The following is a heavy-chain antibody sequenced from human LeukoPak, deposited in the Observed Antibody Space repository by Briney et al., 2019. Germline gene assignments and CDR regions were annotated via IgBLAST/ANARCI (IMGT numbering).Heavy chain of an antibody. D-gene: IGHD5-18*01. Sequence: SETLSLTCTVSGGSISSYYWSWIRQPPGKGLEWIGYIYYSGSTNYNPSLKSRVAISVDTSKNQFSLKLSSVTAADTAVYYCARVEYSYGSFDYWGQGTLVTVSS. CDR1: GGSISSYY. CDR2: IYYSGST. J-gene: IGHJ4*02. V-gene: IGHV4-59*01. CDR3: ARVEYSYGSFDY.